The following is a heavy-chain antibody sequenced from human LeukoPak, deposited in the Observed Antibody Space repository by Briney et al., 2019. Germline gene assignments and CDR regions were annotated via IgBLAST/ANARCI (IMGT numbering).Heavy chain of an antibody. V-gene: IGHV3-21*04. J-gene: IGHJ4*02. Sequence: GGSLRLSCAASGFTFSSYSMNWVRQAPGKGLEWVSSISSSSSYIYYADSVKGRFTISRDNSKNTLYLQMNSLTADDTAVYYCASSPPTGITVSYFDYWGQGTLVTVSS. CDR3: ASSPPTGITVSYFDY. D-gene: IGHD4-17*01. CDR2: ISSSSSYI. CDR1: GFTFSSYS.